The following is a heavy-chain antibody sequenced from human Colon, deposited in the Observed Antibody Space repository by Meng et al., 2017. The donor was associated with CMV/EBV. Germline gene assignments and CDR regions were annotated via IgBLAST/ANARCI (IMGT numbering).Heavy chain of an antibody. Sequence: QVQLVQSGTEVKKPGPSVNVSCQTSGYTFTAKHLHWVRHAPGQGLEWMGWIYPQNGGTYFAQKFQGRVTMTSDTSISTAYMELSSLTSDDTAIYYCIKEDWYFDFWGQGTLVTVSS. CDR1: GYTFTAKH. J-gene: IGHJ4*01. D-gene: IGHD2-21*01. CDR3: IKEDWYFDF. CDR2: IYPQNGGT. V-gene: IGHV1-2*02.